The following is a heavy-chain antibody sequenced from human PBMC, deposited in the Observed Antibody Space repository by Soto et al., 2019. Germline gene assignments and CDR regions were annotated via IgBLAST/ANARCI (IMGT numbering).Heavy chain of an antibody. CDR1: GFTFSDYW. Sequence: EVQLVESGGGLVQPGGSLRISCAASGFTFSDYWMSWVRQAPGKGLEWVANMKQDGSEKFYVDSVKGRFTVSRDNAKEPLFLQMNGLRSEDTAVYYCARDASGWSVYWGQGTLVTVSS. D-gene: IGHD6-19*01. J-gene: IGHJ4*02. CDR3: ARDASGWSVY. V-gene: IGHV3-7*04. CDR2: MKQDGSEK.